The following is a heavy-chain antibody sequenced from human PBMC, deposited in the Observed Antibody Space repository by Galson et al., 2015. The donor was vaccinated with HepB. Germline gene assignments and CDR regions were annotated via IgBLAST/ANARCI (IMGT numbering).Heavy chain of an antibody. J-gene: IGHJ4*02. D-gene: IGHD3-22*01. CDR2: ISYDGSNK. CDR3: AKDYYDSSGYYYDPPPAFDY. CDR1: GFTFSSYG. Sequence: SLRLSCAASGFTFSSYGMHWVRQAPGKGLEWVAVISYDGSNKYYADSVKGRFTISRDNSKNPLYLQMNSLRAEDTAVYYCAKDYYDSSGYYYDPPPAFDYWGQGTLVTVSS. V-gene: IGHV3-30*18.